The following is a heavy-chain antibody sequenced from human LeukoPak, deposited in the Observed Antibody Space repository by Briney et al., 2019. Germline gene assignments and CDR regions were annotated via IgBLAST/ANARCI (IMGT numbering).Heavy chain of an antibody. CDR3: ASPFYDYVWGSPDAFDI. J-gene: IGHJ3*02. Sequence: PGRSLRLSCAVSGFTFGSYTLHWGRQAPGKGLEWVALISNDGTKKFYADSVKVRFTISRDNSEDTVYLQMNSLRAEDTAVYYCASPFYDYVWGSPDAFDIWGQGTMVTVSS. D-gene: IGHD3-16*01. V-gene: IGHV3-30-3*01. CDR1: GFTFGSYT. CDR2: ISNDGTKK.